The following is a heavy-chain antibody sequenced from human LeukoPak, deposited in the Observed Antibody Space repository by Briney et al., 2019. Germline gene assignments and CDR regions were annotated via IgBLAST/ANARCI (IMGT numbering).Heavy chain of an antibody. Sequence: PGGSLRLSCAASGFSFSPYAMSWVRQAPGKGLEWVSAISAGGATIYYADSVKGRFTVSRDNSKNTLYLHMSSLRAEDTAIYYRAKDSGGTDFYYYYYTDIWGKRTTVTVSS. CDR2: ISAGGATI. V-gene: IGHV3-23*01. J-gene: IGHJ6*03. D-gene: IGHD1-26*01. CDR3: AKDSGGTDFYYYYYTDI. CDR1: GFSFSPYA.